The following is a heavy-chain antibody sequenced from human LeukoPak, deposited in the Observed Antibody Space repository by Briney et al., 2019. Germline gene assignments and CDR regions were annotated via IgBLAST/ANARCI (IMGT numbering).Heavy chain of an antibody. CDR1: GFTFSSYA. CDR2: INGSGGST. V-gene: IGHV3-23*01. Sequence: GGSLRLSCAASGFTFSSYAMSWVRQAPGKGLEWVSAINGSGGSTYYADSVKGRFTISRDNSKNTLYLQMNSLRAEDTAVYYCAKLSSTSCYNYMDVWGKGTTVTVSS. J-gene: IGHJ6*03. CDR3: AKLSSTSCYNYMDV. D-gene: IGHD2-2*02.